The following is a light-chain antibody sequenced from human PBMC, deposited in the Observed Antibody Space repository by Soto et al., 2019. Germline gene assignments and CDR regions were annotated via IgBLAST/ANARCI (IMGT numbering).Light chain of an antibody. CDR3: QQYGSSGT. Sequence: IVMTQSPATLSVSPGERVTLSCRASQSVSSNLVWYHQKPGQAPRLLIYDASNRATGIPDRFSGSGSGTEFTLTISRLEPEDFAVYYCQQYGSSGTFGQGTKVDIK. CDR1: QSVSSN. J-gene: IGKJ1*01. CDR2: DAS. V-gene: IGKV3-20*01.